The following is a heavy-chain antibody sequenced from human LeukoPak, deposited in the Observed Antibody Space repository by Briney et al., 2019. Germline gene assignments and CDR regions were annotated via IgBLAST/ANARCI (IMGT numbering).Heavy chain of an antibody. CDR1: GGSISSYY. D-gene: IGHD3-9*01. J-gene: IGHJ4*02. V-gene: IGHV4-59*12. Sequence: NPSETLSLTCTVSGGSISSYYWSWIRQPPGKGLEWIGYIYYSGSTNYNPSLKSRVTISVDTSKNQFSLKLSSVTAADTAVYYCARDGYDIFDYWGQGTLVTVSS. CDR3: ARDGYDIFDY. CDR2: IYYSGST.